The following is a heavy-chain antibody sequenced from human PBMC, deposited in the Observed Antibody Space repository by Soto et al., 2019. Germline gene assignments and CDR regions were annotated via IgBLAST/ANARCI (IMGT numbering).Heavy chain of an antibody. CDR2: ISANNGNR. CDR1: GYTFTSYG. CDR3: ARDRGSYALDY. D-gene: IGHD1-26*01. V-gene: IGHV1-18*01. Sequence: QVQLVQSGAEVKKPGASVKVSCKASGYTFTSYGISWVRQAPGQGLEWMGWISANNGNRNYAQKLQGRATMTTDTPPSTAYMELRSMRSDDPAVYYCARDRGSYALDYWGQGTLVTVSS. J-gene: IGHJ4*02.